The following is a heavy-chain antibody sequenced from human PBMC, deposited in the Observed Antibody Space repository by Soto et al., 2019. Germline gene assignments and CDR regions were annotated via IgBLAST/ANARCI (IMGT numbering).Heavy chain of an antibody. J-gene: IGHJ4*02. CDR3: ARSRYTSGWWTPPFDY. CDR1: GGSISSYY. V-gene: IGHV4-59*01. CDR2: IYYSGST. Sequence: QVQLQESGPGLVKPSESLFLTCAVSGGSISSYYWSWIRQPPGKGLEWIGYIYYSGSTNYNPSLKSRVTISVDTSKNQFSLKLTSVTAADTAVYYCARSRYTSGWWTPPFDYWGQGTLVTVSS. D-gene: IGHD6-19*01.